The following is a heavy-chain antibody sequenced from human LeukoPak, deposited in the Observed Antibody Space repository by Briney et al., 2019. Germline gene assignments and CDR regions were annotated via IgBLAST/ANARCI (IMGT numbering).Heavy chain of an antibody. V-gene: IGHV4-34*01. J-gene: IGHJ5*02. CDR2: INHSGST. D-gene: IGHD6-13*01. Sequence: PSETLSLTCAVYGGSFSGYYWSWIRQPPGKGLEWIGEINHSGSTNYNPSLKSRVTISVDTSKNQFSLKLSSVTAADTAVYYCARSPTAAAGTSNWFDPWGQGTLVTVSS. CDR1: GGSFSGYY. CDR3: ARSPTAAAGTSNWFDP.